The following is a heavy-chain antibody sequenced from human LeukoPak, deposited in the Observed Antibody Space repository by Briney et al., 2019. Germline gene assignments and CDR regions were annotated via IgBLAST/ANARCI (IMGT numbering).Heavy chain of an antibody. CDR2: IYSGGST. CDR1: GFTVSSNY. J-gene: IGHJ4*02. D-gene: IGHD2-15*01. CDR3: ARDFLVVVAAEFDY. Sequence: GGSLRLACAASGFTVSSNYMSWVRQAPGKGLEWVSVIYSGGSTYYADSVKGRFTISRDNSKNTLYLQMNSLRAEDTAVYYCARDFLVVVAAEFDYWGQGTLVTVSS. V-gene: IGHV3-53*01.